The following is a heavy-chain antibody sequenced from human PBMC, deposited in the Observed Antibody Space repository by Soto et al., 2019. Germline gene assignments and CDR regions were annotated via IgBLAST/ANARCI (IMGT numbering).Heavy chain of an antibody. D-gene: IGHD2-2*02. CDR1: GFNFNNYN. CDR2: ISFDGTTD. J-gene: IGHJ6*02. V-gene: IGHV3-30-3*01. CDR3: ASDNRDCSSFNCYNPGRVFGLDV. Sequence: GGSLRLSCVAPGFNFNNYNLHWVRQAPGNSLESVAVISFDGTTDYYADSVKGRFTVSRDNFKNILSLQMDSLRPEDTAVYYCASDNRDCSSFNCYNPGRVFGLDVWGQGTTVTGSS.